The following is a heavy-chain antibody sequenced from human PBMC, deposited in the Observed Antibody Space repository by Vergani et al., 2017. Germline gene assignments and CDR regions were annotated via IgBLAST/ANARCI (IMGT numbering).Heavy chain of an antibody. V-gene: IGHV4-39*01. CDR1: GGSITSSSYY. D-gene: IGHD3-9*01. CDR2: IYHSGGA. CDR3: ARTESFILRYFHWAL. J-gene: IGHJ4*02. Sequence: QLHLQESVPGLVQPSETLSLTCTVSGGSITSSSYYWGWIRQPPGKGLEWIGNIYHSGGAYYNPSLKGRVTISVDTSKNQFSLEVTSVTAADTAIYFCARTESFILRYFHWALWGQGTLVTVSS.